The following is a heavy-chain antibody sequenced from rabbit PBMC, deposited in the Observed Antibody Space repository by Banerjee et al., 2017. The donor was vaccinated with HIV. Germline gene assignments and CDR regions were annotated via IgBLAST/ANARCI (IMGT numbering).Heavy chain of an antibody. J-gene: IGHJ4*01. D-gene: IGHD4-1*01. CDR2: IYAGSRGST. CDR1: GFSFSSSYY. Sequence: QEQLEESGGDLVKPEGSLTLTCTASGFSFSSSYYMCWVRQAPGKGLEWIGCIYAGSRGSTYYASWARGRFTISKTSSTTVTLQMTSLTAADTATYFCARDLAGVIGWNFNLWGQGTLVTVS. CDR3: ARDLAGVIGWNFNL. V-gene: IGHV1S45*01.